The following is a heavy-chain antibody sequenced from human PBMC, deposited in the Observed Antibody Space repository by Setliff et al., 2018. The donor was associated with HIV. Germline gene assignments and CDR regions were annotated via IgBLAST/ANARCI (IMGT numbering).Heavy chain of an antibody. CDR2: ICYSATT. CDR3: ARRSGAAVFYYFDY. J-gene: IGHJ4*02. CDR1: GGSIGSYC. D-gene: IGHD6-13*01. Sequence: SETLSLTCTVSGGSIGSYCWSWIRQPPGKGLEWIGTICYSATTNYNPSLKNRVAISVDTSKNQFSLKLTSVTPADTAVYYCARRSGAAVFYYFDYWGQGALVTVS. V-gene: IGHV4-59*01.